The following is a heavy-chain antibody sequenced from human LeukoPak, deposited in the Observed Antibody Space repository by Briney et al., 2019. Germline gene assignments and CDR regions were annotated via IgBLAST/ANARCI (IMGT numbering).Heavy chain of an antibody. V-gene: IGHV3-33*06. CDR1: GFTFSTYG. Sequence: PGRSLRLSCAASGFTFSTYGMHWVRQPPGKGLEWVAVIWHSGSNKYYADSVRGRFTISRDNSKNTLYLQMDSLRAEDTAVYYCAELDSGSPRFWGQGTLVTVSS. D-gene: IGHD6-13*01. CDR3: AELDSGSPRF. CDR2: IWHSGSNK. J-gene: IGHJ4*02.